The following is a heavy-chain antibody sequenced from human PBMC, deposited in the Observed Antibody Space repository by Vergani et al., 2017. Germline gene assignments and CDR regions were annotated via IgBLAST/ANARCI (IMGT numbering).Heavy chain of an antibody. CDR2: IYYSGST. D-gene: IGHD2-15*01. CDR1: GGSISSSSYY. J-gene: IGHJ4*02. CDR3: AAESSGGSCYSY. V-gene: IGHV4-39*01. Sequence: SGPGLVKPSETLSLTCTVSGGSISSSSYYWGWIRQPPGKGLEWIGSIYYSGSTYYNPSLKSRVTISVDTSKNQFSLKLSSVTAADTAVYYCAAESSGGSCYSYWGQGTLVTVSS.